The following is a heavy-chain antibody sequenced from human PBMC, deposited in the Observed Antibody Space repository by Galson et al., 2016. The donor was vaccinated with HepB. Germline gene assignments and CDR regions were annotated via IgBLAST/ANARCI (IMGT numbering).Heavy chain of an antibody. Sequence: SLRLSCAASGFTFSSLSMNWVRQAPGKGLEWLSYIGSSSDTTYYADSVKGRFPISRDNAKNSLYLQMNSLRDGDTAVYYCARGYCSSTIPCGMDVWGQGTTVTVAS. CDR1: GFTFSSLS. V-gene: IGHV3-48*02. CDR3: ARGYCSSTIPCGMDV. J-gene: IGHJ6*02. CDR2: IGSSSDTT. D-gene: IGHD2-2*01.